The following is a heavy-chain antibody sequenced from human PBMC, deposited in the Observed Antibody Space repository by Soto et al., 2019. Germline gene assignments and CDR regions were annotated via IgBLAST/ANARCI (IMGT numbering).Heavy chain of an antibody. Sequence: EVQLLESGGGLVQPGGSLRLSCAASGFTFSSYAMSWVRQAPGKGLEWVSAISGSGGSTYYADSVKGRFTISRDNSNNTLYLQMNSLRAEDTAVYYCAKIEDYDFWSGYYITSGNDYWGQGTLVTVSS. D-gene: IGHD3-3*01. V-gene: IGHV3-23*01. J-gene: IGHJ4*02. CDR2: ISGSGGST. CDR1: GFTFSSYA. CDR3: AKIEDYDFWSGYYITSGNDY.